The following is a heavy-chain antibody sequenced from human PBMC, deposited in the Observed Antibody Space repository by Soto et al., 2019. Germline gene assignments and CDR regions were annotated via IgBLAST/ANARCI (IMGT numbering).Heavy chain of an antibody. CDR1: GGSISSSSYY. J-gene: IGHJ4*02. D-gene: IGHD3-22*01. V-gene: IGHV4-39*01. CDR3: ARHYYDSSGYYPFDY. CDR2: IYYSGST. Sequence: QLQLQESGPGLVKPSETLSLACTVSGGSISSSSYYWGWIRQPPGKGLEWIGSIYYSGSTYYNPSLKSRVTISVATSKNQFSLKLSSVTAADTAVYYCARHYYDSSGYYPFDYWGQGTLVTVSS.